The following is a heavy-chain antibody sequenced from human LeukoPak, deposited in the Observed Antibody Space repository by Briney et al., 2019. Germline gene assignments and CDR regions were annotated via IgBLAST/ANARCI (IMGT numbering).Heavy chain of an antibody. Sequence: GGSLRLSCAASGFSFSSYGMHWVRQAPGKGLEWVAVISYDGSNKYYADSVKGRFTISRDNSKNTLYLQMNSLRAEDTAVYYCAKDLRDVVVVLPVIVYWGQGTLVTVSS. D-gene: IGHD2-15*01. CDR1: GFSFSSYG. CDR2: ISYDGSNK. J-gene: IGHJ4*02. CDR3: AKDLRDVVVVLPVIVY. V-gene: IGHV3-30*18.